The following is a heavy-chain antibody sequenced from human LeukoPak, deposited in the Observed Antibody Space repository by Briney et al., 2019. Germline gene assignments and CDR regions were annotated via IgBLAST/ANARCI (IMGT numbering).Heavy chain of an antibody. CDR2: IGSAGHT. V-gene: IGHV3-23*01. J-gene: IGHJ4*02. Sequence: GGSLRLSCTVSGFSLNNFDMTWVRQTPGKGLEYVSSIGSAGHTFYAGSLKGRFFVSRDTSKNTVYLQVNSLRGEDTAVYFCATKFPGVSYYFDFWGQGTLVAVSS. CDR1: GFSLNNFD. D-gene: IGHD2-8*01. CDR3: ATKFPGVSYYFDF.